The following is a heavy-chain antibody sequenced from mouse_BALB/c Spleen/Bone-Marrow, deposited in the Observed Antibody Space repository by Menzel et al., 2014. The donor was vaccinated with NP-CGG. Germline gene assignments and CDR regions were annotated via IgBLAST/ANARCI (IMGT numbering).Heavy chain of an antibody. V-gene: IGHV1-55*01. CDR2: IYPGSGST. Sequence: VQLQQSGAELVKPGTSVKSSCKASGYNFTSYWINWVKLRPGQGLEWIGDIYPGSGSTNYNEKFKSKATLTVDTSSSTAYMQLSSLASEDSALYYCARFSQLGLLAYWGQGTLVTVSA. J-gene: IGHJ3*01. CDR1: GYNFTSYW. CDR3: ARFSQLGLLAY. D-gene: IGHD3-1*01.